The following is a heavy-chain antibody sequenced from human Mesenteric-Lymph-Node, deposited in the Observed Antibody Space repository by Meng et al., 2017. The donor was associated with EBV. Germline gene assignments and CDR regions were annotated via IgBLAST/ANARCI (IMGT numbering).Heavy chain of an antibody. CDR3: ASTDFDY. Sequence: VPPVESGAGLVKPGGSLGLSCAASGFPLSCQTLNWVRQTPGKGLEWVSSITSSSSYIYYADSVKGRFTISRDNAKNSLYLQMNSLRAEDTAIYYCASTDFDYWGQGTLVTVSS. CDR1: GFPLSCQT. J-gene: IGHJ4*02. D-gene: IGHD4-17*01. V-gene: IGHV3-21*01. CDR2: ITSSSSYI.